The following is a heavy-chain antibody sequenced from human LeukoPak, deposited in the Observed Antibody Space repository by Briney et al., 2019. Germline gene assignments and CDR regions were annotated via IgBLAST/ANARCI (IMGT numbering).Heavy chain of an antibody. CDR1: GGSISSSNYY. D-gene: IGHD3-22*01. V-gene: IGHV4-39*07. Sequence: PSETLSLTCTVSGGSISSSNYYWGWIRQPPGKGLEWIGEINHSGGTNYSPSLKSRVTISVDTSKNQFSLKLTSVTAADTAVYYCARYYYDGSGYYPVADYWGQGTLVTVSP. CDR2: INHSGGT. CDR3: ARYYYDGSGYYPVADY. J-gene: IGHJ4*02.